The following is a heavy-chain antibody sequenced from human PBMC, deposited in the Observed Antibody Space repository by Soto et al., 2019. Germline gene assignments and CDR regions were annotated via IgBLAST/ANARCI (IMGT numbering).Heavy chain of an antibody. CDR3: AKGNASGWYFFDY. V-gene: IGHV3-23*01. D-gene: IGHD6-19*01. CDR1: GFTFINCA. J-gene: IGHJ4*02. Sequence: GGSLRLSCEASGFTFINCAMSWVRQAPGKGLEWVSGISGTGRSTFYADSVKGRFTISRDNSKNTVYLQMNSLRAEDTAVYYCAKGNASGWYFFDYWGQGTLVTVSS. CDR2: ISGTGRST.